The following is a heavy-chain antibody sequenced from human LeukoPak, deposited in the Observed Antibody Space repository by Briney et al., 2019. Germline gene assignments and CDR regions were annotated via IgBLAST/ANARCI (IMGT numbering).Heavy chain of an antibody. CDR3: TTDLQIRRSHSDAFDI. D-gene: IGHD3-16*01. Sequence: GGSLRLSCAASGFTFSSYWMHWVRQAPGKALVWLSVIYSGGSINYADSVKGRFTISRDNSKNTLYLQMNSLTAEDTAVYYCTTDLQIRRSHSDAFDIWGQRTMVTVSS. V-gene: IGHV3-66*01. J-gene: IGHJ3*02. CDR1: GFTFSSYW. CDR2: IYSGGSI.